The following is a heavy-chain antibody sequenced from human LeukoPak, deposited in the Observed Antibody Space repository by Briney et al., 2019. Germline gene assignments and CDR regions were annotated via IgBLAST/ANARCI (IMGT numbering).Heavy chain of an antibody. Sequence: SVKVSCKASGGTFSSYAISWVRQAPGQGLEWMGGIIPIFGTANYAQKFQGRVTITADESTSTAYMELSSLGSEDTAVYYCAKDASPWVRFLGWLLYRERAFDYWGQGTLVTVSS. V-gene: IGHV1-69*13. J-gene: IGHJ4*02. D-gene: IGHD3-3*01. CDR1: GGTFSSYA. CDR3: AKDASPWVRFLGWLLYRERAFDY. CDR2: IIPIFGTA.